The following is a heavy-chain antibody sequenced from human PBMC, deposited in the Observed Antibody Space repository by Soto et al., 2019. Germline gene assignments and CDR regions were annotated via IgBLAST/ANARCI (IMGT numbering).Heavy chain of an antibody. Sequence: GGSLRLSCAASGFTFSNYVMNWVRQAPGKGLEWVSTISYSADKTFYADSVKGRFTISRDNSRDTLFLQMNSLRADDAAVYYCARRARTATTNWGAFDIWGQGTMVTVSS. D-gene: IGHD1-7*01. CDR3: ARRARTATTNWGAFDI. CDR2: ISYSADKT. V-gene: IGHV3-23*01. J-gene: IGHJ3*02. CDR1: GFTFSNYV.